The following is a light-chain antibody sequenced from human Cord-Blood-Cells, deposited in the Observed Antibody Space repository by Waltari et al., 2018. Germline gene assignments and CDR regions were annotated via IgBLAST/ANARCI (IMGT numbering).Light chain of an antibody. V-gene: IGLV2-14*01. J-gene: IGLJ2*01. CDR2: DVS. CDR3: SSYTSSSVV. Sequence: QSALTQPASVSRSPGQSITISCTGTSSAVGGYNYVSWYQQHPGKAPKPMIYDVSNRPSGVSNRLSGSKSGNTASLTISGLQAEDEADYYCSSYTSSSVVFGGGTKLTVL. CDR1: SSAVGGYNY.